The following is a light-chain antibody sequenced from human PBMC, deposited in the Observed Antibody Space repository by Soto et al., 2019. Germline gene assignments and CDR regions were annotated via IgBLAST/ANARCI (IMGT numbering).Light chain of an antibody. Sequence: EIVSTQSPGTLSVSPGEGATLSCRASQSVSSSYLACYQQKPGQAPRLLIYGASSRATGIPDRFSGSGSGTDFTLTISRLEPEDFAVYYCQQYGSSPFTFGPGTKVDIK. CDR2: GAS. CDR3: QQYGSSPFT. J-gene: IGKJ3*01. V-gene: IGKV3-20*01. CDR1: QSVSSSY.